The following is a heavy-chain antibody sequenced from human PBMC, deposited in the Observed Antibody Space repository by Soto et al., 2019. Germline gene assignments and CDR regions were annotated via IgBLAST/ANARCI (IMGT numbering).Heavy chain of an antibody. D-gene: IGHD2-2*03. V-gene: IGHV3-72*01. CDR1: GFTFSDHY. Sequence: GGSLRLSCAASGFTFSDHYMDWVRQAPGKGLEWVGRTRNKANSYTTEYAASVKGRFTISRDDSKNSLYLQMNSLKTEDTAVYYCARDVPTGYCSSTSCRWGDYYYYMDVWGKGTTVTVSS. J-gene: IGHJ6*03. CDR3: ARDVPTGYCSSTSCRWGDYYYYMDV. CDR2: TRNKANSYTT.